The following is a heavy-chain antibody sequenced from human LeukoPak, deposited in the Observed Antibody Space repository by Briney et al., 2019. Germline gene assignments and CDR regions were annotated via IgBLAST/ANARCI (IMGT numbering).Heavy chain of an antibody. CDR3: ARALGIAVAGTGGSDAFDI. CDR2: IYYSGST. J-gene: IGHJ3*02. V-gene: IGHV4-59*01. Sequence: SEALSLTCTVSGGSISSYYWSWIRQPPGKGLEWIGYIYYSGSTNYNPSLKSRVTISVDTSKNQLSLKLSSVTAADTAVYYCARALGIAVAGTGGSDAFDIWGQGTMVTVSS. D-gene: IGHD6-19*01. CDR1: GGSISSYY.